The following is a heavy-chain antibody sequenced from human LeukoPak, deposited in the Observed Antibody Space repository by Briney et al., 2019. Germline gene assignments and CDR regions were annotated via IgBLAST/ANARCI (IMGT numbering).Heavy chain of an antibody. CDR3: ARVPIRLGELSSSFDY. Sequence: PSETLSLTCTVSGYSISSGYYWGWIRQPPGKGLEWIGSIYHSGSTYYNPSLKSRVTISVDTSKNQFSLKLSSVTAADTAVYYCARVPIRLGELSSSFDYWGQGTLVTVSS. CDR1: GYSISSGYY. V-gene: IGHV4-38-2*02. CDR2: IYHSGST. D-gene: IGHD3-16*02. J-gene: IGHJ4*02.